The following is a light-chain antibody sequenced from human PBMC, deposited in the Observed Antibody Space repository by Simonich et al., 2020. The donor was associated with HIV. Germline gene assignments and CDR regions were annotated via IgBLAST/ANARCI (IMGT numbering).Light chain of an antibody. J-gene: IGKJ1*01. CDR1: QSVLYSSNHKNS. CDR3: QQYYSTPWT. Sequence: DIVMTQSPDSLSVSLGERATINCKSSQSVLYSSNHKNSLGWYQQKPGQPPKLLIYWASTRESGVPDRFSGSGSGTDFTLTIRSLQAEDVAVYYCQQYYSTPWTFGQGTKVEIK. V-gene: IGKV4-1*01. CDR2: WAS.